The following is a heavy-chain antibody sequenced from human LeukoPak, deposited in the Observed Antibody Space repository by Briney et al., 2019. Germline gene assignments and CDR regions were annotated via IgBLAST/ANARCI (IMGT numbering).Heavy chain of an antibody. Sequence: ASVKVSCKASGYTFTSYYMHWVRQAPGQGLEWMGWINPNSGGTNYAQKFQGWVTMTRDTSISTAYMELSRLRSDATAVYYCARAQTYYDFWSGYSVSGMDVWGQGTTVTVSS. CDR1: GYTFTSYY. J-gene: IGHJ6*02. CDR3: ARAQTYYDFWSGYSVSGMDV. CDR2: INPNSGGT. D-gene: IGHD3-3*01. V-gene: IGHV1-2*04.